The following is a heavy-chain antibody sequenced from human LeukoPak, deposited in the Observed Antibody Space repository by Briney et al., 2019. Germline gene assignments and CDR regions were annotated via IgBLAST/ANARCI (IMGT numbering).Heavy chain of an antibody. CDR3: ARGRRDGYID. D-gene: IGHD5-24*01. V-gene: IGHV4-34*01. J-gene: IGHJ4*02. Sequence: KPSETLSLTCAVYGGSFSGYYWSWIRQPPGKGLEWIGEINRSGSTNYNPSLKSRVTISVDTSKNQFSLKLSSVTAADTAVYYCARGRRDGYIDWGQGTLVTVSS. CDR1: GGSFSGYY. CDR2: INRSGST.